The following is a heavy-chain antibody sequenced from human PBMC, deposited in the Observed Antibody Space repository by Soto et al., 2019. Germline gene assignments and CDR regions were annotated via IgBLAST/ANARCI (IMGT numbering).Heavy chain of an antibody. V-gene: IGHV1-18*01. CDR2: ISAYNGNT. D-gene: IGHD6-13*01. Sequence: ASVKVSCKASGYTFTSYGISCARQAPGQGLEWMGWISAYNGNTNYAQKLQGRVTMTTDTSTSTAYMELRSLRSDDTVVYYCARGSAAAGDSNWFDPWGQGTLVTVSS. CDR3: ARGSAAAGDSNWFDP. CDR1: GYTFTSYG. J-gene: IGHJ5*02.